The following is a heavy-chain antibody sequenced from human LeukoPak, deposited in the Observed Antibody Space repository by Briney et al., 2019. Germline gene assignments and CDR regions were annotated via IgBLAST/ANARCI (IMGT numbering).Heavy chain of an antibody. D-gene: IGHD6-19*01. CDR1: GFPFSSYS. V-gene: IGHV3-21*04. CDR2: ISSSGDYT. J-gene: IGHJ4*02. CDR3: ARRSGIAVAGAFDY. Sequence: PGGSLRLSCAASGFPFSSYSMNWVRQAPGKGLEWVSSISSSGDYTSYADSVTGRFTISRDNAKKSLYLQMNILRAEDTAVYYCARRSGIAVAGAFDYWGQGTLVTVSS.